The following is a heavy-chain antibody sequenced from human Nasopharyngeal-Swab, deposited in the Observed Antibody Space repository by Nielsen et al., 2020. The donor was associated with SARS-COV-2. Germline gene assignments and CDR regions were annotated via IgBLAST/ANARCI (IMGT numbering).Heavy chain of an antibody. D-gene: IGHD4-17*01. V-gene: IGHV3-33*01. Sequence: SQKISCAASGFTFSSYGMHWVRQAPGKGLEWVAVIWYDGSNKYYADSVKGRFTISRDNSKNTLYLQMNSLRAEDTAVYYCARADVDVYGDYSMGLDYWGQGTLVTVSS. J-gene: IGHJ4*02. CDR2: IWYDGSNK. CDR1: GFTFSSYG. CDR3: ARADVDVYGDYSMGLDY.